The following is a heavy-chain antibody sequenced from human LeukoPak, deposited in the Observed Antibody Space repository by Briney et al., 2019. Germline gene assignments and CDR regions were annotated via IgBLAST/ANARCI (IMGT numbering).Heavy chain of an antibody. Sequence: PGGSLRLSCAASGFTFSGSAMHWVRQASGKGLEWVGHIRTKPNSYATAYAASVKGRFTISRDDSKNTAYLQMNSLKTEDTAVYYCTRKRDSYKSNACDIWGQGTMVTVSS. CDR3: TRKRDSYKSNACDI. D-gene: IGHD5-24*01. V-gene: IGHV3-73*01. CDR2: IRTKPNSYAT. CDR1: GFTFSGSA. J-gene: IGHJ3*02.